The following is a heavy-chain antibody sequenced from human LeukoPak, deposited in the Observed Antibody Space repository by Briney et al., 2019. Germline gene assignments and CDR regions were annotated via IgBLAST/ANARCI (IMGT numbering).Heavy chain of an antibody. CDR3: ARDGATISGWYGVCLQYYMEV. CDR1: GFTFSDYY. CDR2: ISSSGSTI. D-gene: IGHD6-19*01. J-gene: IGHJ6*03. Sequence: GGSLRLSCAASGFTFSDYYMSWIRQAPGKGLEWVSYISSSGSTIYYADSVKGRFTISRDNAKNSLYLQMNSLRAEDTAAYYCARDGATISGWYGVCLQYYMEVWGKGTTVTVSS. V-gene: IGHV3-11*04.